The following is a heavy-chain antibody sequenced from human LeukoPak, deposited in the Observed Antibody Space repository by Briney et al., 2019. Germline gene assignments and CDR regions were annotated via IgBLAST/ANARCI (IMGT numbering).Heavy chain of an antibody. Sequence: GGSLRLSCAASGFTFSNYGMHWVRQAPGKGLEWVAFIRYDGNNEYYGDSVKGRFTISRDNSKNTLYLQMNSLRAEDTAVYYCAKDRTLYYYGSGSSPDYWGQGTLVTVSS. CDR1: GFTFSNYG. J-gene: IGHJ4*02. CDR2: IRYDGNNE. V-gene: IGHV3-30*02. CDR3: AKDRTLYYYGSGSSPDY. D-gene: IGHD3-10*01.